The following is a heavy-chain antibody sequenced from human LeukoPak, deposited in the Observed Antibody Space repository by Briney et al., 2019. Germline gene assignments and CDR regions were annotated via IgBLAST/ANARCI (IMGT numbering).Heavy chain of an antibody. CDR3: ARDFLTGAGTFDY. CDR2: INPSGDST. CDR1: EYIFTTDY. V-gene: IGHV1-46*01. D-gene: IGHD3-9*01. Sequence: ASVKVSCKASEYIFTTDYIHWVRQAPGQGLEWMGTINPSGDSTTYAQNFQGRVTTTRDTSTSTVYMELSSLTSEDTAVYYCARDFLTGAGTFDYWGQGTLVTVSS. J-gene: IGHJ4*02.